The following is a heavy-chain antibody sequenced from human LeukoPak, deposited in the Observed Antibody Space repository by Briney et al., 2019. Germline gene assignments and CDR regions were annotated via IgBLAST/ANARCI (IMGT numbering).Heavy chain of an antibody. CDR3: AKDRRGRGSFL. D-gene: IGHD1-26*01. CDR1: GFTFSTYW. CDR2: TREDGSEK. Sequence: TGGSLRLSCTASGFTFSTYWMSWVRQAPGKGLEWVANTREDGSEKYYADSVKGRFTISRDNSKNTLYLQMNSLRAEDTAVYYCAKDRRGRGSFLWGQGTPVTVSS. J-gene: IGHJ4*02. V-gene: IGHV3-7*03.